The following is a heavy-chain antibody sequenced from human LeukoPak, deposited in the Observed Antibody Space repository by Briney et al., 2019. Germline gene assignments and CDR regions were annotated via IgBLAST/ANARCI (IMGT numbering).Heavy chain of an antibody. Sequence: SETLSLTCAVYGGSFSGYYWSWIRQPPGKGLEWIGEINHSGSTNYNPSLKSRVTISVDTSKNQFSLKLSSVTAADTAVYYCARFIWGSYRYYIDYWGQGTLVTDSS. J-gene: IGHJ4*02. CDR1: GGSFSGYY. CDR2: INHSGST. D-gene: IGHD3-16*02. V-gene: IGHV4-34*01. CDR3: ARFIWGSYRYYIDY.